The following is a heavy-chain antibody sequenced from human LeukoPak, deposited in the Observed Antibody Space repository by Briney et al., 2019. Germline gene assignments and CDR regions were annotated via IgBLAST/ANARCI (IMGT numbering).Heavy chain of an antibody. V-gene: IGHV3-30*03. CDR2: ISYDGSNK. Sequence: GRSLRLSCAASGFTFSSYGMHWVRQAPGKGLEWVAVISYDGSNKYYADSVKGRFTISRDNSKNTLYLQMSSLRAEDTAVYYCARGFHYYDSSGYPFDYWGQGTLVTVSS. J-gene: IGHJ4*02. CDR3: ARGFHYYDSSGYPFDY. CDR1: GFTFSSYG. D-gene: IGHD3-22*01.